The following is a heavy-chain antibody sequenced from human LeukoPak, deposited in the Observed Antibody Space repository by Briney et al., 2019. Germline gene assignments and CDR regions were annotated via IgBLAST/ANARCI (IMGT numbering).Heavy chain of an antibody. CDR1: GGSISNYY. V-gene: IGHV4-4*08. D-gene: IGHD4-17*01. Sequence: SETLSLTCTVSGGSISNYYWNWIRQSPGRELEWIGYIYNSGSTNYNPSLKSRVTISVDTPKNQFSLKLKSVTAADTAVYYCARDTHYGDYAGAFDIWGQGTMVTVSS. CDR2: IYNSGST. J-gene: IGHJ3*02. CDR3: ARDTHYGDYAGAFDI.